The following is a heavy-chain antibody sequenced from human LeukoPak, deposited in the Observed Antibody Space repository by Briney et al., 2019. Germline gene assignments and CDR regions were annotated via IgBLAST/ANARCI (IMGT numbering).Heavy chain of an antibody. J-gene: IGHJ4*02. Sequence: PGRSLRLSCAASGFTFSSYAMHWVRQAPGKGREWVAIISYDGSNKYYADSVKGRFTNPRDNSKDTLYLQMHSLRAEETAVYYRAKANPNNEFWSGLWYFDYWGQGTLVTVSS. CDR2: ISYDGSNK. V-gene: IGHV3-30*01. CDR3: AKANPNNEFWSGLWYFDY. D-gene: IGHD3-3*01. CDR1: GFTFSSYA.